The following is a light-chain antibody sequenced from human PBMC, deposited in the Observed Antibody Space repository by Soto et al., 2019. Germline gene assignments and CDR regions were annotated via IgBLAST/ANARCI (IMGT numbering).Light chain of an antibody. J-gene: IGKJ4*01. V-gene: IGKV3-11*01. CDR2: DAS. Sequence: ETVLTQSPATLSLSPGERATLSCRASQTVNRYVAWYQQKPGQAPRLLIYDASTRAAGVPARFSGSGSGTDFSLSISSLEPEDFSVYYCQEHNSFGVGTKVEIK. CDR1: QTVNRY. CDR3: QEHNS.